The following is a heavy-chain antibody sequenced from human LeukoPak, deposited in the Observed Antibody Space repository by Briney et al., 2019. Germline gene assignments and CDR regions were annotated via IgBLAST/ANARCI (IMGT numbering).Heavy chain of an antibody. Sequence: ASVKVSCKASGYTFTSYGISWVRQAPGQGLEWMGWISAYNGNTNYAQKLQGRVTMTTDTSTSTAYMELRSLRSDDTAVYYCARDQRSYGILTGYYPDFDYWGQGTLVTVSS. V-gene: IGHV1-18*04. CDR1: GYTFTSYG. CDR3: ARDQRSYGILTGYYPDFDY. D-gene: IGHD3-9*01. CDR2: ISAYNGNT. J-gene: IGHJ4*02.